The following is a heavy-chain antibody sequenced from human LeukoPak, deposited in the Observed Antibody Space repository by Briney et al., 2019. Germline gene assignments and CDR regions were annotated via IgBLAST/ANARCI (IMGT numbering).Heavy chain of an antibody. J-gene: IGHJ4*02. CDR3: ARLPYCSGGSCYSRDN. CDR1: GFTFDDYA. CDR2: ISWNSGSI. V-gene: IGHV3-9*01. Sequence: GRSLRLSCAASGFTFDDYAMHWVRQAPGKGLEWVSGISWNSGSIGYADSVKGRFTISRDNAKNTLYLQMNSLRAEDTAVYYCARLPYCSGGSCYSRDNWGQGTLVTVSS. D-gene: IGHD2-15*01.